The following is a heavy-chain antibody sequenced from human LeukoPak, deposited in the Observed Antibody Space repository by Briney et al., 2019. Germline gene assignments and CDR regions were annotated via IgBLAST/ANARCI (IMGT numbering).Heavy chain of an antibody. CDR3: ATRITMVRGVWDY. D-gene: IGHD3-10*01. J-gene: IGHJ4*02. CDR2: IYSGGST. CDR1: GFTVSSNY. V-gene: IGHV3-53*01. Sequence: GGSLRLSCAASGFTVSSNYMSWVRQAPGKGLEWVSVIYSGGSTYYADSVKGRFTISRDNSKNTLYLQMNSLRAEDTAVYYCATRITMVRGVWDYWGQGTLVTVSS.